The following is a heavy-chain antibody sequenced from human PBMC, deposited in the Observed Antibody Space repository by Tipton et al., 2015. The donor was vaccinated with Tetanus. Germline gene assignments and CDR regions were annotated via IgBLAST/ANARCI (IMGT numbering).Heavy chain of an antibody. Sequence: GSLRLSCAAFRFTFSHYSMTWVRQAPGKGLEWVSSISDSTDYIYYADSVKGRFTISRDNARNSLYLQMNSLRAEDTAVYYCAKDGCFSVGCLGSDYWGQGNLVTVSS. V-gene: IGHV3-21*04. CDR3: AKDGCFSVGCLGSDY. CDR2: ISDSTDYI. J-gene: IGHJ4*02. D-gene: IGHD5/OR15-5a*01. CDR1: RFTFSHYS.